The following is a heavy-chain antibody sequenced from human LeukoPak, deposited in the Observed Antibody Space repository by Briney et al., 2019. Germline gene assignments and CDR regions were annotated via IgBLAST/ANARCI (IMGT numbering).Heavy chain of an antibody. CDR1: GLTFSSYW. V-gene: IGHV3-74*03. CDR2: LHSDGSST. D-gene: IGHD5-18*01. CDR3: AIRRGYTYGDDY. Sequence: PGGSLRLSCAASGLTFSSYWVLWVRQAPGKGLVWVSRLHSDGSSTAYADSVKGRFTISRDNAKNTLYLQMNTLRAEDTAVYYCAIRRGYTYGDDYWGQGTLVTVSS. J-gene: IGHJ4*02.